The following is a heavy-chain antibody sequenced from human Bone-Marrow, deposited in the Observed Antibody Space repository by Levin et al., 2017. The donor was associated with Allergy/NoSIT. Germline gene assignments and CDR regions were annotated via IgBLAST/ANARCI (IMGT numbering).Heavy chain of an antibody. J-gene: IGHJ4*02. CDR2: IYWDDDK. CDR1: GFSLTTDGLG. V-gene: IGHV2-5*02. CDR3: ASVVRGLFNY. D-gene: IGHD3-10*01. Sequence: SGPTLVKPTQTLTLTCTFSGFSLTTDGLGVAWIRQPPGEALEWLAIIYWDDDKRYSPSLKSRLTITKDTSKNHVVLTVTNMDAVDTGTYYCASVVRGLFNYWGQGTLVSVSS.